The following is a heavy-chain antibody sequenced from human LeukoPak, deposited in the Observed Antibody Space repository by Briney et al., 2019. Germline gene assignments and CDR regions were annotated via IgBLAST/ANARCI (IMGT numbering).Heavy chain of an antibody. CDR3: ARGHGDYYYYMDV. J-gene: IGHJ6*03. CDR2: ISSSSSYI. Sequence: GGSLRLSCAASGFTFNNYAMNWVRQAPGKGLEWVSSISSSSSYIYYADSVKGRFTISRDNAKNSLYLQMNSLRAEDTAVYYCARGHGDYYYYMDVWGKGTTVTISS. V-gene: IGHV3-21*01. D-gene: IGHD3-10*01. CDR1: GFTFNNYA.